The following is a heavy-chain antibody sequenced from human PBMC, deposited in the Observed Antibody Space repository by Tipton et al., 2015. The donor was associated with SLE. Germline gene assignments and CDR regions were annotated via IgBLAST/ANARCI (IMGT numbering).Heavy chain of an antibody. CDR1: GYNFASYW. Sequence: QLVQSGPEVRKPGESLKISCKGSGYNFASYWIAWVRQIPGNGLELLGIIYPGDSETRYSPSFQGQVTISADKSISTAYLQWSSLKVSDTAIYYCARHLYGDRRGGMDVWGQGATVTVSS. CDR2: IYPGDSET. V-gene: IGHV5-51*01. CDR3: ARHLYGDRRGGMDV. D-gene: IGHD3-16*01. J-gene: IGHJ6*02.